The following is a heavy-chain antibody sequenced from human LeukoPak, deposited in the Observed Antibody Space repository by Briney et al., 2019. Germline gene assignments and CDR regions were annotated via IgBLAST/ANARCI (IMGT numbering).Heavy chain of an antibody. V-gene: IGHV3-7*01. CDR3: TGKRFDP. D-gene: IGHD5-24*01. CDR1: GFTFSSNW. Sequence: GGSLRLSCVASGFTFSSNWMSWVRQAPGKGLEWVANIKQDGSEIYYVDSVKGRFTISRDNAKNSLYPQMNSLRAEDTAVYYCTGKRFDPWGQGTLVTVSS. CDR2: IKQDGSEI. J-gene: IGHJ5*02.